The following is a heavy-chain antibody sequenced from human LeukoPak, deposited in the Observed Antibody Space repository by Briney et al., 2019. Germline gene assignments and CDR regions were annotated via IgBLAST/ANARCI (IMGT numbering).Heavy chain of an antibody. CDR2: IYSGGST. D-gene: IGHD6-13*01. CDR3: AKDLRQLVLGGY. V-gene: IGHV3-53*01. J-gene: IGHJ4*02. CDR1: GFTVSSNY. Sequence: GGSLRLSCAASGFTVSSNYMSWVRQAPGKGLEWVSVIYSGGSTYYADSVKGRFTISRDNSKNTLYLQMNSLRAEDTAVYYCAKDLRQLVLGGYWGQGTLVTVSS.